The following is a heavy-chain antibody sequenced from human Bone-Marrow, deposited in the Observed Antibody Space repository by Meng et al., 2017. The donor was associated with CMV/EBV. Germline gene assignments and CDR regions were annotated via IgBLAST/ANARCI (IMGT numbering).Heavy chain of an antibody. V-gene: IGHV1-18*01. CDR3: ARVLDLRIDNWFDP. Sequence: KASGYTFTSYGISWVRRAPGQGLEWMGWISAYNGNTNYAQKLQGRVTMTTDTSTSTAYMELRSLRSDDTAVYYCARVLDLRIDNWFDPWGQGTLVTVSS. CDR2: ISAYNGNT. CDR1: GYTFTSYG. D-gene: IGHD1-26*01. J-gene: IGHJ5*02.